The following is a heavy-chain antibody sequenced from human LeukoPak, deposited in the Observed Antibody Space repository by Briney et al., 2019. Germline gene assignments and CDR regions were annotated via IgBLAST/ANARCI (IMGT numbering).Heavy chain of an antibody. V-gene: IGHV3-30*19. J-gene: IGHJ5*02. CDR3: ARNRGYTYDYDSFDP. D-gene: IGHD5-18*01. CDR1: GFTFSSYG. Sequence: GGSLTLSCAASGFTFSSYGMYRVRQAPGKGLECVAFITYDGSEMYYADSVKGRFTISRDNSRDTLYLQVNSLRGDDTAIYCCARNRGYTYDYDSFDPWGQGTLVTVSS. CDR2: ITYDGSEM.